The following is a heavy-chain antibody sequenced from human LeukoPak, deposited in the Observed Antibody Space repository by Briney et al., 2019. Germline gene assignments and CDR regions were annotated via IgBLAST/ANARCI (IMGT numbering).Heavy chain of an antibody. CDR3: AKGLSALPAAGEY. Sequence: GGSLRLSCAASGFTFSNSVMHWVRQAPSKGLEWVAYILSDGSEKHYADSVKGRFTISRDNSKNTMYLQMNSLRAEDTAVYYCAKGLSALPAAGEYWGQGTLVTVSS. V-gene: IGHV3-30*02. D-gene: IGHD2-2*01. CDR2: ILSDGSEK. CDR1: GFTFSNSV. J-gene: IGHJ4*02.